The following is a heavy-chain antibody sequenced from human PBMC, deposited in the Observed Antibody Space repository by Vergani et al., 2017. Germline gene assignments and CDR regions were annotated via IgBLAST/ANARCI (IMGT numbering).Heavy chain of an antibody. CDR3: AREATINRRSLDY. D-gene: IGHD5-24*01. CDR1: GYTLTELS. CDR2: INPSGGST. J-gene: IGHJ4*02. Sequence: QVQLVQSGAEVKKPGASVKVSCKVSGYTLTELSMHWVRQAPGQGLEWMGIINPSGGSTSYAKKFQGRVTMTRDTSTSTVYMELSSLRSEDTAVYYCAREATINRRSLDYWGQGTLVTVSS. V-gene: IGHV1-46*01.